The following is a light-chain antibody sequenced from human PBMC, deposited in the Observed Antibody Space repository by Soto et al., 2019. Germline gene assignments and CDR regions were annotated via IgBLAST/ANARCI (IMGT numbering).Light chain of an antibody. CDR2: KAS. CDR3: QQYSTYPWT. Sequence: DIQMTQSPSTLSASVGDRVTITCRASQSISSWLAWYQQKPGEAPKLLISKASTLESGVSSRFSGSGSGTEFTLSISSLQPDDFATYHCQQYSTYPWTFGQGTKVEIK. V-gene: IGKV1-5*03. J-gene: IGKJ1*01. CDR1: QSISSW.